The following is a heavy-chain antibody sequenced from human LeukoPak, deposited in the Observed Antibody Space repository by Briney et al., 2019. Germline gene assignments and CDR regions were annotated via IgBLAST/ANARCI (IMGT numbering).Heavy chain of an antibody. CDR1: GYSFTNYW. D-gene: IGHD3-3*01. V-gene: IGHV5-51*01. J-gene: IGHJ4*02. Sequence: LGESLKISCKGSGYSFTNYWIGWVRQMPGKGLEWMGIIYPGDSDTRYSPSFQGQVTISADKSISTAYLQWSSLKASDTAMYYCARSYYDFWSGQHFDYWGQGTLVTVSS. CDR3: ARSYYDFWSGQHFDY. CDR2: IYPGDSDT.